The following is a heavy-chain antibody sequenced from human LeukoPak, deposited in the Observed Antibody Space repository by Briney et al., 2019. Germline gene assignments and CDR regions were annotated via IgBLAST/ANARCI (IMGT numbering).Heavy chain of an antibody. J-gene: IGHJ4*02. CDR2: IWHDGSNK. Sequence: GRSLRLSCAASGFTFSRFNLHWVRQAPGKGLEWVAVIWHDGSNKYYTGSVKGRFTISRDDSKNTLYLQMNSLKAEDTAVYYCARPDYGASGDYWGQGTLVTVSS. V-gene: IGHV3-33*01. D-gene: IGHD4-17*01. CDR1: GFTFSRFN. CDR3: ARPDYGASGDY.